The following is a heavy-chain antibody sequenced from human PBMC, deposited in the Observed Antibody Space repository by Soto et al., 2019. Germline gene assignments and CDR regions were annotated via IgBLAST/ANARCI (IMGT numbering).Heavy chain of an antibody. D-gene: IGHD6-19*01. Sequence: GGSLRLSCSASGFTFSNFATHWVRQAPGKGLEYVSAISDNGRSTYYADSVKGRFTISRDNSKNTLYLQMSSLRAEDTAVYYCVKRIAVFSMDVWGQGTTVTVSS. CDR1: GFTFSNFA. J-gene: IGHJ6*02. CDR2: ISDNGRST. V-gene: IGHV3-64D*06. CDR3: VKRIAVFSMDV.